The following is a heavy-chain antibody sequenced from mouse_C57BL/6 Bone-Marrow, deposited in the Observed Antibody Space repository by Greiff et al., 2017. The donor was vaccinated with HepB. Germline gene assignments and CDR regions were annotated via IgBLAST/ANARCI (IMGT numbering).Heavy chain of an antibody. CDR2: IDPENGDT. Sequence: VQLQQPGAELVRPGASVKLSCTASGFNIKDDYMHWVKQRPEQGLEWIGWIDPENGDTEYASKFQGKATITADTSSNTAYLQLSSLTSEDTAVYYCTTRYYGSSYDYAMDYWGQGTSVTVSS. CDR1: GFNIKDDY. J-gene: IGHJ4*01. CDR3: TTRYYGSSYDYAMDY. V-gene: IGHV14-4*01. D-gene: IGHD1-1*01.